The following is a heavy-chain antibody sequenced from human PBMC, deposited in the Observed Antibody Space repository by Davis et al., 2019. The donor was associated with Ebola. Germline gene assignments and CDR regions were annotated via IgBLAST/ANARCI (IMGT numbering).Heavy chain of an antibody. CDR2: ISSSSSYI. V-gene: IGHV3-21*01. Sequence: PGGSLRLSCAASGFTFSSYSMNWVRQAPGKGLEWVSSISSSSSYIYYADSVKGRFTISRDNAKNSLYLQMYSLRAEDTAVYYCAKDNGGSLYYYYGMDVWGQGTTVTVSS. D-gene: IGHD1-26*01. CDR3: AKDNGGSLYYYYGMDV. J-gene: IGHJ6*02. CDR1: GFTFSSYS.